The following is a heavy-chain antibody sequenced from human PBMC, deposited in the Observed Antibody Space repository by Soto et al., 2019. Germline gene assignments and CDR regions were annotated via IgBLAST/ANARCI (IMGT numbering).Heavy chain of an antibody. CDR2: IYHSGST. CDR3: ARSSDIVATMIDY. D-gene: IGHD5-12*01. V-gene: IGHV4-30-2*01. Sequence: SETLSLTCAVSGGSISSGGYSWSWIRQPPGKGLEWIGYIYHSGSTYYNPSLKSRVTISVDRSKNQFSLKLSSVTAADTAVYYCARSSDIVATMIDYWGQGTLVTVSS. J-gene: IGHJ4*02. CDR1: GGSISSGGYS.